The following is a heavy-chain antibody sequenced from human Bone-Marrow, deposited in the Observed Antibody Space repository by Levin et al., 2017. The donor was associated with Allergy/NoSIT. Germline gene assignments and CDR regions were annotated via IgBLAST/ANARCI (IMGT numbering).Heavy chain of an antibody. J-gene: IGHJ5*02. CDR3: ARAGNNWDRIWFDP. CDR2: VYFTGST. D-gene: IGHD1-1*01. Sequence: SQTLSLTCTVSGGSICNYYWSWIRQSPKKGLEYIGYVYFTGSTNYNPSLKSRVIISLDRSKNQFSLKLSSVTAADTAIYYCARAGNNWDRIWFDPWGQGILVTVSS. V-gene: IGHV4-59*01. CDR1: GGSICNYY.